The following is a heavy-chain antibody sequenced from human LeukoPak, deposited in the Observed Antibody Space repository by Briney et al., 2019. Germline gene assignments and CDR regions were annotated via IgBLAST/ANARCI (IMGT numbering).Heavy chain of an antibody. CDR2: IISSSSTI. D-gene: IGHD3-10*02. J-gene: IGHJ4*02. CDR1: GFTFSSYS. V-gene: IGHV3-48*01. CDR3: VGEYWYYVSIDY. Sequence: GGSLRLSCAASGFTFSSYSMNWVRQAPGKGLEWVSYIISSSSTIYYADSVKGRFTIYRDNAKNSLYLKMNRLRAEDTAVYYGVGEYWYYVSIDYWGQGTLVTVSS.